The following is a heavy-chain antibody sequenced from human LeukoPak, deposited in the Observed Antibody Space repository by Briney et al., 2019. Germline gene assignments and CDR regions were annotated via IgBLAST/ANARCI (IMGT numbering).Heavy chain of an antibody. J-gene: IGHJ3*02. D-gene: IGHD3-22*01. V-gene: IGHV3-30-3*01. CDR3: ARDNHSYYYDSSGYPI. CDR1: GFSLSNYA. Sequence: GGSLRLSCAASGFSLSNYAIHWVRQAPGKGLEWVGDISNDGSNNYYADSVKGRFTISRDNSKNTLYLQMNSLSAEDTAIYYCARDNHSYYYDSSGYPIWGQGTMVTVSS. CDR2: ISNDGSNN.